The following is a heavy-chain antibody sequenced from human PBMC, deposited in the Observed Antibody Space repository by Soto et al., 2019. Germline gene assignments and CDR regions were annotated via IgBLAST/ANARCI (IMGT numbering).Heavy chain of an antibody. CDR2: TYYRSRFFS. CDR1: GDSVSSYSAA. CDR3: VRDRYSSSGWFDP. D-gene: IGHD3-10*01. Sequence: SQTLSLTCAISGDSVSSYSAAWNWIRQSPSGGLEWLGRTYYRSRFFSDYAASVKRRIIINPDTSKNQFSLQLKSVTPEDTAVYYCVRDRYSSSGWFDPWGQGTPVTVSS. V-gene: IGHV6-1*01. J-gene: IGHJ5*02.